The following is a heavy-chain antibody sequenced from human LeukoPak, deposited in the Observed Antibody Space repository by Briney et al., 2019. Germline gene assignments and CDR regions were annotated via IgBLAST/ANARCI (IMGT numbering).Heavy chain of an antibody. V-gene: IGHV3-21*01. D-gene: IGHD2-2*01. CDR2: ISSSSSYI. Sequence: GGSLRLSCAASGFTFSSYSMNWVRQAPGKGLEWVSSISSSSSYIYYADSVEGRFTISRDNAKNSLYLQMNSLRVEDTAVYYCARERLMGSSTNIYWGQGTLVTVSS. J-gene: IGHJ4*02. CDR3: ARERLMGSSTNIY. CDR1: GFTFSSYS.